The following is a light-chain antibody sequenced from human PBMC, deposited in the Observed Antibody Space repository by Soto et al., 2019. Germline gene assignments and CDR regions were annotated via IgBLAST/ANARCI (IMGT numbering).Light chain of an antibody. CDR3: NSYTSSSTHV. V-gene: IGLV2-14*03. CDR1: SSDVGRNMY. CDR2: DVS. Sequence: QSALTQPASVSGSPGQSITISCTGSSSDVGRNMYVSWYQQHPGKAPKLMIYDVSNRPSGVSNRFSGSKSGNTASLTISGLQAEDEADYYCNSYTSSSTHVFGGGTKLTVL. J-gene: IGLJ2*01.